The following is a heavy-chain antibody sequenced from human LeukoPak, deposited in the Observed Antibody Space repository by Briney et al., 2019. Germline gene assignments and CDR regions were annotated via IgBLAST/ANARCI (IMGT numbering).Heavy chain of an antibody. CDR3: ARGGYCSSTSCYADY. CDR2: IISSSSDI. Sequence: GGSLRLSCAASGFTLSRYSMNWVRQAPGKGLEWVSSIISSSSDIYYADPVKGRFTISRDNAKNSLYLQMNSLRAEDTAVYYCARGGYCSSTSCYADYWGQGTLVTVSS. D-gene: IGHD2-2*01. J-gene: IGHJ4*02. CDR1: GFTLSRYS. V-gene: IGHV3-21*01.